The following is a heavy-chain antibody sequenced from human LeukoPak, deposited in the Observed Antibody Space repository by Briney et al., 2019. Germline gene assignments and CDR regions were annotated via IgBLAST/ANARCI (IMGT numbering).Heavy chain of an antibody. CDR2: ISSSGSTI. CDR1: GFTFSDYY. J-gene: IGHJ4*02. CDR3: AKEKAYSYGYADDYFDY. V-gene: IGHV3-11*01. Sequence: PGGSLRLSCAASGFTFSDYYMSWIRQAPGKGLEWVSYISSSGSTIYYADSVKGRFTISRDNAKNSLYLQMNSLRAEDTAVYYCAKEKAYSYGYADDYFDYWGQGTLVTVSS. D-gene: IGHD5-18*01.